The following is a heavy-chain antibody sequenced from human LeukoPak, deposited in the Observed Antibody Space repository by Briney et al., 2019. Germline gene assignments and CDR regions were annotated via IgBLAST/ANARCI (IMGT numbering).Heavy chain of an antibody. J-gene: IGHJ4*02. D-gene: IGHD1-26*01. V-gene: IGHV3-23*01. Sequence: PGGSLRLSCAASGFTFSIYAMSWVRQAPGKGLGWVSSIGGGGGSTFYTDSVKGRFTISRDNSKSTLYLQMNSLRAEDTAVYYCAKDLGIVGAKVDYWGQGTLVTVSP. CDR2: IGGGGGST. CDR1: GFTFSIYA. CDR3: AKDLGIVGAKVDY.